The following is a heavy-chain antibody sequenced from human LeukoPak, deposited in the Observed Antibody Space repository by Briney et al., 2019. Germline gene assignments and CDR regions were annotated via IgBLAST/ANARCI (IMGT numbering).Heavy chain of an antibody. CDR3: ARALLTPTMVVTPFDY. V-gene: IGHV4-61*02. CDR1: GGSISSGSYY. Sequence: SQTLSLTCTVSGGSISSGSYYWSWIWQPAGKGLEWIGRIYTSGSTNYNPSLTSRVTLSVDTSKNQFSLKLSSVTAADTAVYYCARALLTPTMVVTPFDYWGQGTLVTVSS. J-gene: IGHJ4*02. CDR2: IYTSGST. D-gene: IGHD4-23*01.